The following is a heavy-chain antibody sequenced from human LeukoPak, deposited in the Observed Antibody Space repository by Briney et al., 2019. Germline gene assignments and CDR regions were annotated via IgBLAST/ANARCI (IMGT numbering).Heavy chain of an antibody. CDR1: GYTFTSYG. CDR2: ISAYNGNT. D-gene: IGHD3-22*01. V-gene: IGHV1-18*01. J-gene: IGHJ6*03. Sequence: ASVKVSCKASGYTFTSYGISWVRQAPGQGLEWMGWISAYNGNTNYAQKLQGRVTMTTDTSTSTAYMELRSLRSDDTAVYYCARADLGDSSGYYFGYYYYYYMDVWGKGTTVTVSS. CDR3: ARADLGDSSGYYFGYYYYYYMDV.